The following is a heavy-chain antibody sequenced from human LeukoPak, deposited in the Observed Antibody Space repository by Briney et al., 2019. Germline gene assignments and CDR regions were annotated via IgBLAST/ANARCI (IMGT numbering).Heavy chain of an antibody. CDR1: GDSISGSSYY. J-gene: IGHJ6*03. CDR2: IYYSGST. V-gene: IGHV4-39*01. Sequence: SETLSLTCTVSGDSISGSSYYWGWIRQPPGKGLEWIGSIYYSGSTYYSPSLKSRVTISVDTSKNQFSLKLSSVTAADTAVYYCARHYLPGSGNSGYMDVWGKGTTVTVSS. CDR3: ARHYLPGSGNSGYMDV. D-gene: IGHD3-10*01.